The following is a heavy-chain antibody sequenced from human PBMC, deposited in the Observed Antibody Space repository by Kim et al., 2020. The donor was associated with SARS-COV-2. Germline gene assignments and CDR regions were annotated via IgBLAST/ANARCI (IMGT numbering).Heavy chain of an antibody. CDR3: AKGGLPGALDY. Sequence: TGYADSGKGRFTISRDNAKNTLYLQMNRLSAEDTAMYYCAKGGLPGALDYWGQGTLVTVSS. CDR2: T. V-gene: IGHV3-74*01. D-gene: IGHD3-16*01. J-gene: IGHJ4*02.